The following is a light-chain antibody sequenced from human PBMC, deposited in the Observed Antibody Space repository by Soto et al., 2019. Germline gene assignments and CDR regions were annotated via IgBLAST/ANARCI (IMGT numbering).Light chain of an antibody. V-gene: IGKV3-11*01. CDR3: QQRSNWPPT. Sequence: EIVLTQSPATLSLSPGERATLSCRASQSVSSYLAWYQQKPGQAPRLLIYDASNRATGIPARFSGSGSGTDLTLTISSREPEDFAVYYCQQRSNWPPTLGQGTKQEIK. CDR2: DAS. CDR1: QSVSSY. J-gene: IGKJ2*01.